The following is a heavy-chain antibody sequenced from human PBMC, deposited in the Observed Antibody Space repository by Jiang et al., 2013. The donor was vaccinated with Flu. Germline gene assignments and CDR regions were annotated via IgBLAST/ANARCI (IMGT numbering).Heavy chain of an antibody. D-gene: IGHD3-22*01. Sequence: GSLRLSCAASGFTFSSYEMNWVRQAPGKGLEWVSYISSSGSTIYYADSVKGRFTISRDNAKNSLYLQMNSLRAEDTAVYYCARDPYYYDSSGYHGDYWGQGTLVTVSS. CDR2: ISSSGSTI. CDR3: ARDPYYYDSSGYHGDY. J-gene: IGHJ4*02. V-gene: IGHV3-48*03. CDR1: GFTFSSYE.